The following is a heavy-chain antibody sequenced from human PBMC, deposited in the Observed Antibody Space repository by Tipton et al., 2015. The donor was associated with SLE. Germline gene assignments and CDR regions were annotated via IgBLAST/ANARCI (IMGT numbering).Heavy chain of an antibody. J-gene: IGHJ6*02. CDR1: GFTFSNYA. CDR2: ISGSGGST. Sequence: SLRLSCAASGFTFSNYAMSWVRQAPGKVLEWVSAISGSGGSTYYADSVKGRFTISRDNAKNTVYLQMNSLRAEDTAVYFCANDKSYAMDVWGQGTTVTVSS. V-gene: IGHV3-23*01. CDR3: ANDKSYAMDV.